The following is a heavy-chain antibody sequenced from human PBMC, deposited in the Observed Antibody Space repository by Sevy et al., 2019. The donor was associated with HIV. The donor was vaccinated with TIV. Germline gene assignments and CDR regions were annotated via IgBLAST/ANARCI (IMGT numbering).Heavy chain of an antibody. CDR2: INSDGSST. Sequence: GGSLRLSCAVSGFTFSRYWMHWVRQAPGKGLVWVSRINSDGSSTNYADSVKGRFTISRDNAKNTLYLQMNSLRAEDTAVYYCTSAPNYYGSGSYFDYCRQRPLVTVSS. D-gene: IGHD3-10*01. V-gene: IGHV3-74*01. CDR1: GFTFSRYW. J-gene: IGHJ4*02. CDR3: TSAPNYYGSGSYFDY.